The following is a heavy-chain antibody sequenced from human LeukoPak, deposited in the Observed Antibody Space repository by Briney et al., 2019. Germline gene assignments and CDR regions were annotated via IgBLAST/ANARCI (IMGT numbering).Heavy chain of an antibody. Sequence: QPGGSLRLSCAASGFTFSTYSMNWVRQAPGKGLEWVSYISSSSSTIYYADSVKGRLTISRDNSKNSLYLQMNSLRAEDTAVYYCAREIKGCSSSSCFIGLDYWGQGTLVTVSS. D-gene: IGHD2-2*01. J-gene: IGHJ4*02. CDR1: GFTFSTYS. CDR2: ISSSSSTI. CDR3: AREIKGCSSSSCFIGLDY. V-gene: IGHV3-48*04.